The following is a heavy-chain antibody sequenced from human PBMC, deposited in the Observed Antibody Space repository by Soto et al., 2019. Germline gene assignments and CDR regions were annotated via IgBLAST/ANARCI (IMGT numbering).Heavy chain of an antibody. CDR1: GFSNRISTYD. J-gene: IGHJ3*02. D-gene: IGHD2-15*01. V-gene: IGHV4-39*01. CDR2: IYYSGST. Sequence: PSETMSLTYTFSGFSNRISTYDSGRIRQPPGKGLDWIGSIYYSGSTYYNPSLKSRVTISVDTSKNQFSLKLSSVTAADTAVYYCARPSPRYCSGGSCLEFPDAFDIWVQGTMVT. CDR3: ARPSPRYCSGGSCLEFPDAFDI.